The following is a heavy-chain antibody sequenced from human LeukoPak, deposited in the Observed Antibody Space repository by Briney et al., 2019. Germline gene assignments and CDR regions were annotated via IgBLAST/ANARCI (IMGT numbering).Heavy chain of an antibody. J-gene: IGHJ6*02. CDR2: ISAYNGNT. D-gene: IGHD2-15*01. CDR3: ARTPYYYYGMDV. V-gene: IGHV1-18*01. CDR1: GYTFTSYG. Sequence: ASVKVSCKASGYTFTSYGISWVRQAPGQGLEWMGWISAYNGNTNYAQKLQGRVTMTTDTSTSTVYMELSSLRSEDTAVYYCARTPYYYYGMDVWGQGTTVTVSS.